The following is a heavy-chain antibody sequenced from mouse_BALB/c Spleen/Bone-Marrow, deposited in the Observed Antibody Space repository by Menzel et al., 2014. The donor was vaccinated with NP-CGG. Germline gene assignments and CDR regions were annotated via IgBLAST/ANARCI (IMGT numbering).Heavy chain of an antibody. J-gene: IGHJ2*01. CDR1: GFTFSSYT. CDR2: ITSDGSYT. CDR3: TRDNGPFDY. V-gene: IGHV5-6-4*01. D-gene: IGHD1-2*01. Sequence: DVMLVESGGGLVKPGGSLKLSCAASGFTFSSYTMSWVRQTPEKRLEWVATITSDGSYTYYPDSVKGRFTISRDNAKNTLYLQMSSLKSEDTAMYYCTRDNGPFDYWGQGTTLTVSS.